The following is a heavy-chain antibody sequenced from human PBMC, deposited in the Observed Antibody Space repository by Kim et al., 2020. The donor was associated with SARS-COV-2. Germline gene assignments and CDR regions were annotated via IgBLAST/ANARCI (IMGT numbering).Heavy chain of an antibody. V-gene: IGHV4-59*12. CDR3: ARGPAVVNDAFDI. D-gene: IGHD2-21*01. J-gene: IGHJ3*02. Sequence: YNATLKSQITKSMDTSKNQIYLNLSTVAADDTAVYYCARGPAVVNDAFDIWGQGTMVTVSS.